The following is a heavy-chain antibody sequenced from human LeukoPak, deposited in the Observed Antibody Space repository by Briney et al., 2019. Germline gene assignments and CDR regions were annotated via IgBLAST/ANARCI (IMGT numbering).Heavy chain of an antibody. CDR2: IYYSGST. CDR1: GGSISSSSYY. J-gene: IGHJ4*02. CDR3: VRHARYFDWLSI. Sequence: NPSETLSLTCTVSGGSISSSSYYWGWIRQPPGKGLEWIGYIYYSGSTNYNPSLKSRVTISVDTSKNQFSLKLSSVTAADTAVYYCVRHARYFDWLSIWGQGTLVTVSS. D-gene: IGHD3-9*01. V-gene: IGHV4-61*05.